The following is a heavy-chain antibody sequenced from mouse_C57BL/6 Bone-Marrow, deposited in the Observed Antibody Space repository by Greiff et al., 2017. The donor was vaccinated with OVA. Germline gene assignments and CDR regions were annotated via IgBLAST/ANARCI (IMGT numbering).Heavy chain of an antibody. CDR2: IRNKANGYTT. CDR1: GFTFTDYY. CDR3: ASSLSGSWFAY. J-gene: IGHJ3*01. Sequence: EVKLVESGGGLVQPGGSLSLSCAASGFTFTDYYMSWVRQPPGKALEWLGFIRNKANGYTTEYSASVKGRFTISRDNSQSILYLQMNALRAEDSATYYCASSLSGSWFAYWGQGTLVTVSA. D-gene: IGHD1-1*01. V-gene: IGHV7-3*01.